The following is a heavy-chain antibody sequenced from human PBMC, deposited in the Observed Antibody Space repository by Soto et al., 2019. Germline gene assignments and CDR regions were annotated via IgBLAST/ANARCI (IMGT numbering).Heavy chain of an antibody. V-gene: IGHV4-59*08. J-gene: IGHJ4*02. D-gene: IGHD3-10*01. Sequence: ETLSLTCTVSGGSISSYYWSWIRQPPGKGLEWIGYIYYSGSTNYNPSLKSRVTISVDTSKNQFSLKLSSVTAADTAVYYCARHDTWFGELSYFDYWGQGTLVTVSS. CDR3: ARHDTWFGELSYFDY. CDR1: GGSISSYY. CDR2: IYYSGST.